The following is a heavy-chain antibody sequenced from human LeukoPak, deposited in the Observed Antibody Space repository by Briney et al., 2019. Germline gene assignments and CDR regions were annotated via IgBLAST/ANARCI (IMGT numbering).Heavy chain of an antibody. CDR2: INPNSGGT. D-gene: IGHD3-10*01. V-gene: IGHV1-2*02. Sequence: ASVKVSCKASGYTFTGYDMHWVRQAPGQGLEWMGWINPNSGGTNYAQKFQGRVTMTRDTSISTAYMELSRLRSDDTAVYYCARDLRSKVRGVRGSFDYWGQGTLVTVSS. CDR3: ARDLRSKVRGVRGSFDY. CDR1: GYTFTGYD. J-gene: IGHJ4*02.